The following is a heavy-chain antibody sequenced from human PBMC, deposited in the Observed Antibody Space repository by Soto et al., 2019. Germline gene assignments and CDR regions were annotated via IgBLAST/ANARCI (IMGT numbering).Heavy chain of an antibody. CDR2: IYYNGIT. V-gene: IGHV4-59*01. CDR3: ARLVAGSSYYMDV. J-gene: IGHJ6*03. CDR1: GGSISSYY. Sequence: SETLSLTCTVSGGSISSYYWSWIRQPPGKGLEWIGFIYYNGITNYNPSLQSRITISVDTSKNHFSLELSSVTAADTAVYYCARLVAGSSYYMDVWGKGTTVTVSS. D-gene: IGHD6-19*01.